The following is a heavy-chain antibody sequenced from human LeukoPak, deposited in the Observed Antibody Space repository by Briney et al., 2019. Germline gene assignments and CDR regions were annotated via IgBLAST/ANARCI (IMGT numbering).Heavy chain of an antibody. D-gene: IGHD3-10*01. J-gene: IGHJ6*03. CDR1: GGPISSSSYY. CDR3: ARGGSGSYRLFNYYYYMDV. V-gene: IGHV4-39*01. CDR2: IYYSGST. Sequence: SETLSLTCTVSGGPISSSSYYWGWIRQPPGKGLEWIGSIYYSGSTYYNPSLKSRVTISVDTSKNQFSLKLSSVTAADTAVYYCARGGSGSYRLFNYYYYMDVWGKETTVTISS.